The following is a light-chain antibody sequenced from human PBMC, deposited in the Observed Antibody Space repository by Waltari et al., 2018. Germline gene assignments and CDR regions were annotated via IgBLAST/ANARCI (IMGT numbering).Light chain of an antibody. Sequence: DIQMTQSPSTLSAYVGDRVIITSRASQSVKNNLAWYQQKPGKAPKVLVHKSSRLESGVPSRFSGSGYGTEFTLTISSLQPDDFATYYCQEYDSLPVTFGGGTKVEIK. V-gene: IGKV1-5*03. J-gene: IGKJ4*01. CDR1: QSVKNN. CDR3: QEYDSLPVT. CDR2: KSS.